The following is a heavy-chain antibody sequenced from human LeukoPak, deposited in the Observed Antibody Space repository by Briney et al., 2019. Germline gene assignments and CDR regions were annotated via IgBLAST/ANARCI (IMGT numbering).Heavy chain of an antibody. D-gene: IGHD2-8*01. CDR2: ISGDGSSI. V-gene: IGHV3-74*01. CDR1: GFTFRNYY. CDR3: ARSSNGVYIQ. J-gene: IGHJ4*02. Sequence: GGSLRLSCVASGFTFRNYYMHWVRQVPGKGLVWVSRISGDGSSIFYADSVKGRFTISRDDAKNSLYVQMNSLRADDSAVYYCARSSNGVYIQWGQGTLVTVSS.